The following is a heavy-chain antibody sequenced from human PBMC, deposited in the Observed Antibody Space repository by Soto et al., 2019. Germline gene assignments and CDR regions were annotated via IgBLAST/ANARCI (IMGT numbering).Heavy chain of an antibody. CDR2: IIPIFGTA. V-gene: IGHV1-69*01. Sequence: KVSCTASGGTFSSYAISWVRQAPGQGLEWMGGIIPIFGTANYAQKFQGRVTITADESTSTAYMELSSLRSEDTAVYYCARSAAGYYYYYGMDVWGQGTTVTVSS. D-gene: IGHD6-13*01. CDR3: ARSAAGYYYYYGMDV. CDR1: GGTFSSYA. J-gene: IGHJ6*02.